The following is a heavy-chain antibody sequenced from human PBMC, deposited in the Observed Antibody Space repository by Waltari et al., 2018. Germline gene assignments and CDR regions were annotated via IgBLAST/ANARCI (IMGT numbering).Heavy chain of an antibody. V-gene: IGHV4-39*01. J-gene: IGHJ3*02. D-gene: IGHD2-15*01. CDR2: IYYSGST. CDR1: GGSIRSSTYS. Sequence: QMQLQESGPGPVKPSEPLSLTCTVSGGSIRSSTYSWGWIGQPPGKGLEWIGNIYYSGSTYYKPSLKSRLTISVDTSKNQFSLNLRSVTAADTAVYYCARLPISLGVGSVFDIWGQGTMVTVSS. CDR3: ARLPISLGVGSVFDI.